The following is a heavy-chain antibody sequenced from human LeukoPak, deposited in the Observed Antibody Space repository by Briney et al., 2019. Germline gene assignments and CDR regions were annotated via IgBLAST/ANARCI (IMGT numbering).Heavy chain of an antibody. CDR1: GFTFDDNA. J-gene: IGHJ4*02. D-gene: IGHD6-19*01. CDR3: AKDTSDSSGWYGFDY. V-gene: IGHV3-9*01. Sequence: GGSLRLSCAASGFTFDDNAMHWVRQAPGKGLEWVSGVTWNSGNIGYADFVKGRFTISRDNAKNSLYLQMSSLRAEDTALYYCAKDTSDSSGWYGFDYWGQGTLVTVSS. CDR2: VTWNSGNI.